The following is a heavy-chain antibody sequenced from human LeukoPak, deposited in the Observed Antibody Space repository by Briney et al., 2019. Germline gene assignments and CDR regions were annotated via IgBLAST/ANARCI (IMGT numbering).Heavy chain of an antibody. CDR3: ARDPSFVDTAMGVDY. Sequence: GASVKVSCKASGYTFTSYGISWVRQAPGQGLEWMGWTSAYNGNTNYAQKLQGRVTMTTDTSTSTAYMELRSLRSDDTAVYYCARDPSFVDTAMGVDYWGQGTLVTVSS. CDR2: TSAYNGNT. D-gene: IGHD5-18*01. CDR1: GYTFTSYG. V-gene: IGHV1-18*01. J-gene: IGHJ4*02.